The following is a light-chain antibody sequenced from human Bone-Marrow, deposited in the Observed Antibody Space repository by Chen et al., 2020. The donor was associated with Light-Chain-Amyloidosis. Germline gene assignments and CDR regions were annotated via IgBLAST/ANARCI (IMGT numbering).Light chain of an antibody. Sequence: NFMLTQPHSVSESPGKTVIISCTRSSGSIATNYVQWYQQRPGSSPTTVIYEDDQRPSGVPDRFSDSLYRSSNSASLTISGLKTEHEADYYCQSYQGSSQGVFGGGTKLTVL. J-gene: IGLJ3*02. CDR3: QSYQGSSQGV. CDR1: SGSIATNY. CDR2: EDD. V-gene: IGLV6-57*01.